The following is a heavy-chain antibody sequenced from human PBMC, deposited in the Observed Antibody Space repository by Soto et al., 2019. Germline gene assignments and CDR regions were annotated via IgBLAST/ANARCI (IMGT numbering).Heavy chain of an antibody. Sequence: EVQLLESGGGLVQPGGSLTLTCIVSGFTSGKYAMSWVRQAPGKGLEWVSEIGGGGEYTNYADSVRCRFTMSRDNSKNTLYLHMSSLKVEDTAVYYCAKDEVAANGRADAFDIWGQGTVVTVSS. CDR2: IGGGGEYT. CDR1: GFTSGKYA. J-gene: IGHJ3*02. V-gene: IGHV3-23*01. D-gene: IGHD2-15*01. CDR3: AKDEVAANGRADAFDI.